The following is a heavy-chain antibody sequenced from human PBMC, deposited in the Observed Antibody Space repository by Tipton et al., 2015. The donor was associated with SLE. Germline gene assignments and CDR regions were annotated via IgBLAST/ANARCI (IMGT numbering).Heavy chain of an antibody. CDR1: GGSFSGYY. CDR2: INHSGST. Sequence: TLSLTCAVYGGSFSGYYWSWIRQPPGKGLEWIGEINHSGSTNYNPSLKSRVTISLDTSKNQFSLRLSSVTAADTAVYYCARGLSGYSSSWFYYYDGMDVWGQGTTVTVSS. D-gene: IGHD6-13*01. V-gene: IGHV4-34*01. CDR3: ARGLSGYSSSWFYYYDGMDV. J-gene: IGHJ6*02.